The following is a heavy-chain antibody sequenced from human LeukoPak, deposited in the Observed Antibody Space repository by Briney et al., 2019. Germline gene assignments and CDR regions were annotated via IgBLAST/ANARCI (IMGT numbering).Heavy chain of an antibody. CDR2: ISSGGSTT. D-gene: IGHD6-6*01. CDR3: AREIAADRGFDS. CDR1: GFTFSDHY. Sequence: PGGSLRLSCAASGFTFSDHYMSWIRQAPGKGLECVSYISSGGSTTYYTDSVKGRFTISRDNGKNALYLQMNSLRAEDTAAYYCAREIAADRGFDSWGQGTLVTVSS. V-gene: IGHV3-11*01. J-gene: IGHJ4*02.